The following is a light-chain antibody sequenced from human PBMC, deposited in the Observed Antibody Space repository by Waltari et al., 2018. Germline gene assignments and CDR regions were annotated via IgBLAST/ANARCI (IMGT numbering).Light chain of an antibody. V-gene: IGLV2-23*02. J-gene: IGLJ3*02. Sequence: QSALTQPASVSGSPGQSITISCIGTSSDVGSYNFVSWYQQHPGKATKLMICEVSNRPSGVSNRFSGSKSGNTASLTSSGLQAEDEADYYCCSYAGSSTFVFGGGTKLTVL. CDR3: CSYAGSSTFV. CDR2: EVS. CDR1: SSDVGSYNF.